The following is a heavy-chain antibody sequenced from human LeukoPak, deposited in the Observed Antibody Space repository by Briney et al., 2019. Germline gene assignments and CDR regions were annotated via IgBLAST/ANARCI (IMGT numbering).Heavy chain of an antibody. D-gene: IGHD3-10*01. Sequence: ASVKVSCKASGYSFTSYTLYWVRQAPGQRLEWMGWINAGNDITKYSQKFQGRVTVSRDTSARTAYMELSSLRSEDTAVYYCARGYYGSGSYGLNWFDPWGQGTLVTVSS. CDR1: GYSFTSYT. J-gene: IGHJ5*02. CDR3: ARGYYGSGSYGLNWFDP. CDR2: INAGNDIT. V-gene: IGHV1-3*01.